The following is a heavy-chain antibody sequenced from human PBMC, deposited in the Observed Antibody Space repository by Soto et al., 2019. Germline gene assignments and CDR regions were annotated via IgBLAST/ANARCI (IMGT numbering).Heavy chain of an antibody. CDR3: ARGDYHDISGPFSDAFDV. Sequence: EVQLVESGGGLVQPGGSLRLSCAASGFTFTNYWMSWDRQAPGKGLEWVANIKQDGSQKWYVDSVKGRFTISRDNAKKSLFLQMNSLRVEDTAVYYCARGDYHDISGPFSDAFDVWGQGTMVTVSS. D-gene: IGHD3-22*01. CDR1: GFTFTNYW. CDR2: IKQDGSQK. J-gene: IGHJ3*01. V-gene: IGHV3-7*04.